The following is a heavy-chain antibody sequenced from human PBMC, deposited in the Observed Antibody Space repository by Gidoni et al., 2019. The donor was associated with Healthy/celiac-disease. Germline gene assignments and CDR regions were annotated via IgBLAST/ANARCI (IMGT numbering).Heavy chain of an antibody. V-gene: IGHV3-49*03. D-gene: IGHD3-22*01. CDR1: GFTFGDYA. CDR3: TRVYYDSSGYYPVSPSMYYFDY. J-gene: IGHJ4*02. Sequence: EVQLVESGGGLVQPGRSLRLSYTASGFTFGDYAMSWFRQAPGKGLEWVGFIRSKAYGGTTEYAASVKGRFTISRDDSKSIAYLQMNSLKTEDTAVYYCTRVYYDSSGYYPVSPSMYYFDYWGQGTLVTVSS. CDR2: IRSKAYGGTT.